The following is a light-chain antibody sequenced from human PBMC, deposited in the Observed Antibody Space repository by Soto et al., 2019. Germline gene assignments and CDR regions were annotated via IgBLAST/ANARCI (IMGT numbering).Light chain of an antibody. Sequence: QSALTQPASVTGSPGQSITISCTGTTSDVGGYDRVSWFQQYPGTAPKLMIYEVTNRPSGVSDRFSGSKSVNTASLTISGLQPEDEADYYCSSYTSGSTLYVFGTGTKLTVL. J-gene: IGLJ1*01. V-gene: IGLV2-14*01. CDR3: SSYTSGSTLYV. CDR2: EVT. CDR1: TSDVGGYDR.